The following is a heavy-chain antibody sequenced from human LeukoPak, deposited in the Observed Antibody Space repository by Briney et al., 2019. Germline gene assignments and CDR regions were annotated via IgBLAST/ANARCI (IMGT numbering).Heavy chain of an antibody. D-gene: IGHD5-18*01. J-gene: IGHJ4*02. CDR2: INHSGST. V-gene: IGHV4-34*01. CDR1: GGSFSGYY. CDR3: ARYHGKPSWIQPYLDY. Sequence: SETLSLTCVVSGGSFSGYYWSWIRQPPGKGLEWIGEINHSGSTNYNPSLKSRVTISVDTSKNQFSLKLSSVTAADTAVYYCARYHGKPSWIQPYLDYWGQGTLVTVSS.